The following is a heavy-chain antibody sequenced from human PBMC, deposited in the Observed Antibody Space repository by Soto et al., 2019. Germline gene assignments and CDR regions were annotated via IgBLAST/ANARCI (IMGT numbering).Heavy chain of an antibody. CDR2: IYPGDSDI. Sequence: PXESLKISGKSSGSSFTTYWIGWVRQMPGKGLEWMGVIYPGDSDIRFSPSFQGQVTISADMSLSTAYLQWSSLRVSDTAMYYCARQAYHYDANSFGYWGQGTLVTVSS. D-gene: IGHD3-22*01. CDR3: ARQAYHYDANSFGY. CDR1: GSSFTTYW. V-gene: IGHV5-51*01. J-gene: IGHJ4*02.